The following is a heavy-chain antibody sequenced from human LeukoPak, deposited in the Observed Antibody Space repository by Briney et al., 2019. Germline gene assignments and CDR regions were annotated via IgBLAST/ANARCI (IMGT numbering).Heavy chain of an antibody. V-gene: IGHV1-8*02. CDR3: ARKKLAVAGRGLDY. J-gene: IGHJ4*02. D-gene: IGHD6-19*01. Sequence: ASVKVSCKASGYTFTSYGISWVRQAPGQGLEWMGWMNPNSGNTGYAQKFQGRVTMTRNTSISTAYMELSSLRSEDTAVYYCARKKLAVAGRGLDYWGQGTLVTVSS. CDR2: MNPNSGNT. CDR1: GYTFTSYG.